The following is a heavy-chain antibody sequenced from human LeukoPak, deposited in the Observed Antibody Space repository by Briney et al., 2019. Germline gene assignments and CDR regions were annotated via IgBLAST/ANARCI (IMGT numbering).Heavy chain of an antibody. CDR3: AKDMGYDILTGYYNSVMSRAFDI. Sequence: GGSLRLSCAASGFIFSSYGMHWVRQAPGKGLEWVSGISWNSGSIGYADSVKGRFTISRDNAKNSLYLQMNSLRAEDTALYYCAKDMGYDILTGYYNSVMSRAFDIWGQGTMVTVSS. V-gene: IGHV3-9*01. D-gene: IGHD3-9*01. CDR2: ISWNSGSI. J-gene: IGHJ3*02. CDR1: GFIFSSYG.